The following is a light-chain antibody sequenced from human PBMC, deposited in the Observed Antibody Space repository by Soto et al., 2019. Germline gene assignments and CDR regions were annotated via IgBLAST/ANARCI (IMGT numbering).Light chain of an antibody. CDR3: QQSFITPQT. CDR1: QSISSY. Sequence: DIQMTQSPSSLSASVGDRVTITCRASQSISSYLNWYLQKPGKAPKLLIYTASNLQSGVPSRFSGSGSGTDFTLTFSSLQPEDFAIYYCQQSFITPQTFGQGTRVEIK. CDR2: TAS. V-gene: IGKV1-39*01. J-gene: IGKJ1*01.